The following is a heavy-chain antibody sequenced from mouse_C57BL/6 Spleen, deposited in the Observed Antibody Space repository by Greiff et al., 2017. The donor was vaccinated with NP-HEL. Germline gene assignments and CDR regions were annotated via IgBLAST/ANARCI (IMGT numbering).Heavy chain of an antibody. CDR3: ARKGYYGGFAY. CDR2: IDPSDSYT. D-gene: IGHD1-1*01. J-gene: IGHJ3*01. CDR1: GYTFTSYW. Sequence: VQLQQPGAELVMPGASVKLSCKASGYTFTSYWMHWVKQRPGQGLEWIGEIDPSDSYTNYNQKFKGKSTLTVDKSSSTAYMQLSSLTSEDSAVYYCARKGYYGGFAYWGQGTLVTVSA. V-gene: IGHV1-69*01.